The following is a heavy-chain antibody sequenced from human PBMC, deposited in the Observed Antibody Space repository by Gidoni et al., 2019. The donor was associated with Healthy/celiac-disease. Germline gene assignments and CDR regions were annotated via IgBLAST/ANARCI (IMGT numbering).Heavy chain of an antibody. CDR1: GFTFSSYG. V-gene: IGHV3-33*01. J-gene: IGHJ4*02. D-gene: IGHD3-22*01. Sequence: QVQLVESGAGVVQPGRSLRLSCAASGFTFSSYGMHWVRQAPGKGLEWVAVIWYDGSNKYYADSVKGRFTISRDNSKNTLYLQMNSLRAEDTAVYYCARAFTYYYDSSGYFYWGQGTLVTVSS. CDR3: ARAFTYYYDSSGYFY. CDR2: IWYDGSNK.